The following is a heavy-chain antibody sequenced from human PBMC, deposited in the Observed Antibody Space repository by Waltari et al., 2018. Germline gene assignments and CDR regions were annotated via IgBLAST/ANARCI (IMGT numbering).Heavy chain of an antibody. J-gene: IGHJ3*02. CDR2: IPYSGPT. CDR3: ARVDTIFGVVPHADAFDI. CDR1: GASINSGDYY. V-gene: IGHV4-30-4*08. Sequence: QVHLQESGPGLAKPSQTLSLTCSVSGASINSGDYYWSWTRQPPGQGLEWVGYIPYSGPTYYTPSLQSRVSISLDTAKNDFSLEVRSVTAADTAMYYCARVDTIFGVVPHADAFDIWGQGTMVTVAS. D-gene: IGHD3-3*01.